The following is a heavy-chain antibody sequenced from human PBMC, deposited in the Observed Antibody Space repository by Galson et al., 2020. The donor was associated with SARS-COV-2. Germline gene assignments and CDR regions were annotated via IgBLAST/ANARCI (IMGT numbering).Heavy chain of an antibody. CDR1: GGSISSGGYS. Sequence: ASETLSLTCSVSGGSISSGGYSWSWIRQPPGKGLEWIWYIYHSGTTYYNPSLKSRVALSLDRSKNQFSLELSSVTAADTAVYYCARDRFGELSPWGQGTLVTVSS. V-gene: IGHV4-30-2*01. CDR2: IYHSGTT. J-gene: IGHJ1*01. CDR3: ARDRFGELSP. D-gene: IGHD3-10*01.